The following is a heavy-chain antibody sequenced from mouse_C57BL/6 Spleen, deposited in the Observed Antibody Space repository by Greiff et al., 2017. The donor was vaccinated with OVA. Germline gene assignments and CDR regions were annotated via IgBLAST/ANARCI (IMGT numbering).Heavy chain of an antibody. J-gene: IGHJ3*01. D-gene: IGHD1-1*01. Sequence: EVQLKQSGPELVKPGASVKISCKASGYSFTGYYMNWVKQSPEKSLEWIGEINPSTGGTTYNQKFKAKATLTVDKSSSTAYMQLKSLTSEDSAVYYCARYGGASYWGQGTLVTVSA. CDR3: ARYGGASY. V-gene: IGHV1-42*01. CDR1: GYSFTGYY. CDR2: INPSTGGT.